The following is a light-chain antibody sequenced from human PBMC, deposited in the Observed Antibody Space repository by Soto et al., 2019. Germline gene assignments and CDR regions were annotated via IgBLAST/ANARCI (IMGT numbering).Light chain of an antibody. Sequence: DIQMTQSPSSLSASVGDRVTITCRASQSISSYLNWYQQKPGKAPKLLIYASYSLQSGVPSRFSGSRSGTDFTLTISSLQPEDFATYYCQQSYSTPRTFGQGTKVEIK. J-gene: IGKJ1*01. CDR3: QQSYSTPRT. V-gene: IGKV1-39*01. CDR1: QSISSY. CDR2: ASY.